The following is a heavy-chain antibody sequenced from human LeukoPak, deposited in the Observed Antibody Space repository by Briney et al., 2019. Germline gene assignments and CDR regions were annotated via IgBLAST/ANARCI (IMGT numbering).Heavy chain of an antibody. CDR3: AYGGKSDRFDY. J-gene: IGHJ4*02. CDR2: IWYDGSDK. D-gene: IGHD4-23*01. V-gene: IGHV3-33*08. Sequence: PGGSLRPSCAASGXTFSNYGMHWVRQAPGKGLEWVTLIWYDGSDKYYADSVKGRFTISRDNSKNVLYLQMNSLRAEDTAVYYCAYGGKSDRFDYWGQGTLVTVSS. CDR1: GXTFSNYG.